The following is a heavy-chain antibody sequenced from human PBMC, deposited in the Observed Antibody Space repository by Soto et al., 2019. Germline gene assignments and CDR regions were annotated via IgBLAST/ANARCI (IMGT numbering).Heavy chain of an antibody. Sequence: QVHLVDSGGGVVQPGRSLTLSCTASGFTFRSHGMHWVRQAPGKGLEWVAVIWYDGSEKYYSDSVRGRFTISRDNSENTLYLQMNSLRVEDTAVYYCVRWGNFKVPDYWGQGIPVTVSS. CDR1: GFTFRSHG. CDR3: VRWGNFKVPDY. J-gene: IGHJ4*02. V-gene: IGHV3-33*01. CDR2: IWYDGSEK. D-gene: IGHD3-10*01.